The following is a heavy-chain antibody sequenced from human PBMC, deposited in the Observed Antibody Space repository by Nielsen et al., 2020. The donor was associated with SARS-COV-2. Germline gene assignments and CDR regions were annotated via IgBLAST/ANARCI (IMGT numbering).Heavy chain of an antibody. D-gene: IGHD5-18*01. Sequence: GSLRLSCAVSGGSISSNSGYWGWIRQPPGKGLEWIGSIYYSGSTYYNPSLKSRVTISVDTSKNQFSLKLSSVTAADTAVYYCATGDSYGYPGWFDPWGQGTLVTVSS. CDR1: GGSISSNSGY. CDR2: IYYSGST. V-gene: IGHV4-39*01. CDR3: ATGDSYGYPGWFDP. J-gene: IGHJ5*02.